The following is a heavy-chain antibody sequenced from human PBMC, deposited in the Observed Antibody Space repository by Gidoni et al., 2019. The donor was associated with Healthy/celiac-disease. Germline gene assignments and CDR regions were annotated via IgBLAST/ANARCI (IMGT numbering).Heavy chain of an antibody. CDR3: ARVMRGLLWFGEHNWFDP. J-gene: IGHJ5*02. Sequence: EVQLVESGGGLIQPGGSLRLSCAASGFTVSSNYMSWVRQAPGKGLEWVSVIYSGGSTYYADSVKGRFTISRDNSKNTLYLQMNSLRAEDTAVYYCARVMRGLLWFGEHNWFDPWGQGTLVTVSS. CDR1: GFTVSSNY. V-gene: IGHV3-53*01. D-gene: IGHD3-10*01. CDR2: IYSGGST.